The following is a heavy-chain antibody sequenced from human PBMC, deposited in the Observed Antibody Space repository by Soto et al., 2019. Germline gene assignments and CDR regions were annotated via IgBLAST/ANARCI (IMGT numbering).Heavy chain of an antibody. V-gene: IGHV1-69*01. CDR3: ASRPRNGYNT. J-gene: IGHJ5*02. Sequence: QVQLVQSGAELKQPGSSVKVSCKSSGGTFSNYAITWVRQAPGQGLEWMGGIIPIFGTSNYAQKFQGRVTFTADESITTTYMELSSLKSEDTAVYYCASRPRNGYNTWGQGTLVTVSS. CDR2: IIPIFGTS. CDR1: GGTFSNYA. D-gene: IGHD5-12*01.